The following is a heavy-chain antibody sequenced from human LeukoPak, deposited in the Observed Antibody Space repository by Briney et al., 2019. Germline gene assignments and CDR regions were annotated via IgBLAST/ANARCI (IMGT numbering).Heavy chain of an antibody. CDR2: IKSRTDGGTT. Sequence: GGSLRLSCAASGFTFSNAWMSWVRQAPGKGLEWVGRIKSRTDGGTTDYAAPVKGRFTISRDDSKNTLYLQMNSLKTEDTAVYYCTADDILTGYYTYYYYYYMDVWGKGTTVTVSS. CDR3: TADDILTGYYTYYYYYYMDV. V-gene: IGHV3-15*01. D-gene: IGHD3-9*01. CDR1: GFTFSNAW. J-gene: IGHJ6*03.